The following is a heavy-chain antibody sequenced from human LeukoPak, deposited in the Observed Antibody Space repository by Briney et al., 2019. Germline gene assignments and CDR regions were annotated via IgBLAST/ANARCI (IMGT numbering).Heavy chain of an antibody. V-gene: IGHV3-74*01. Sequence: GGSLRLSCAASGFTFSSYWMYWVRQVAGKGLGWVSRIKYDGSSTAYADSVKGRLTIPRDNAKNTLYLQMNSLRAEDTAVYYCATLYGGSLDYWGQGTLVTVSS. CDR3: ATLYGGSLDY. CDR1: GFTFSSYW. J-gene: IGHJ4*02. CDR2: IKYDGSST. D-gene: IGHD5-12*01.